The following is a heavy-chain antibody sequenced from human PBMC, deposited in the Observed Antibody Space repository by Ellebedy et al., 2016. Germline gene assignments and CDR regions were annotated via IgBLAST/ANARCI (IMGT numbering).Heavy chain of an antibody. J-gene: IGHJ3*02. D-gene: IGHD6-19*01. CDR1: GGSFSGYY. V-gene: IGHV4-34*01. CDR3: ARVRYTSGWYAAFDI. CDR2: INHSGST. Sequence: SETLSLTCAVYGGSFSGYYWSWIRQPPGKGLEWIGEINHSGSTNYNASLKSRVTISADKSKSQVHLKLSSVTAADTAVYYCARVRYTSGWYAAFDIWGQGTMVTVSS.